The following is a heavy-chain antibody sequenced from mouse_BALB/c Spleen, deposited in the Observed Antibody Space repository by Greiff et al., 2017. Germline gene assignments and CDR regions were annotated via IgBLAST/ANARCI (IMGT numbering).Heavy chain of an antibody. D-gene: IGHD2-14*01. J-gene: IGHJ3*01. CDR2: INPSNGGT. CDR3: TRSHDRDDGSWFAY. CDR1: GYTFTSYY. Sequence: VQGVESGAELVKPGASVKLSCKASGYTFTSYYMYWVKQRPGQGLEWIGEINPSNGGTNFNEKFKSKATLTVDKSSSTAYMQLSSLTSEDSAVYYCTRSHDRDDGSWFAYWGQGTLVTVSA. V-gene: IGHV1S81*02.